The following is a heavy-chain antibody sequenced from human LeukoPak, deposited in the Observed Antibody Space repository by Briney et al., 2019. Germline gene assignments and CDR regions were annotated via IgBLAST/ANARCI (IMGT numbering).Heavy chain of an antibody. CDR2: IFNSGNT. V-gene: IGHV4-4*07. Sequence: SETLSLTCTISGGSISDNQWGWIRQPAGKGLEWIGRIFNSGNTDYNPSLKSRVTMSLDTSKSQFSLNLSSATAADTAVYYCARGKGYSYRSPLLDYWGQGTLVTVSS. D-gene: IGHD5-18*01. J-gene: IGHJ4*02. CDR1: GGSISDNQ. CDR3: ARGKGYSYRSPLLDY.